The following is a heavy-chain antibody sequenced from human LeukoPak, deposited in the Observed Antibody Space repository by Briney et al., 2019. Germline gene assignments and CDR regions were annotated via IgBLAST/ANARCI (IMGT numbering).Heavy chain of an antibody. Sequence: SVKLSCKASGYTFTSYYIPWGRQAPGQGLEWMGIINPSGGSTSYAQKFQGRVTMTRDTSTSTVYMELSSLRSEDTAVYYCARVITIFDPPLDYWGQGTLVTVSS. J-gene: IGHJ4*02. CDR1: GYTFTSYY. V-gene: IGHV1-46*01. CDR2: INPSGGST. CDR3: ARVITIFDPPLDY. D-gene: IGHD3-3*01.